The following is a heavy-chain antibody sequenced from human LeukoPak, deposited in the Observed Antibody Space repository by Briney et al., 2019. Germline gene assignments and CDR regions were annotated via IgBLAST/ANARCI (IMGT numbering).Heavy chain of an antibody. CDR2: VDPEEGKT. J-gene: IGHJ4*02. V-gene: IGHV1-69-2*01. D-gene: IGHD1-26*01. CDR3: ATVYPHSGSYARFRYPAYYFDY. Sequence: ASVKVFCKASGYTFTGYYMHWVRQAPGQGLEWMGLVDPEEGKTIYAEKFQGRVTITADTSTDTAYMELSSLGSEDTAVYYCATVYPHSGSYARFRYPAYYFDYWGQGTLVTVSS. CDR1: GYTFTGYY.